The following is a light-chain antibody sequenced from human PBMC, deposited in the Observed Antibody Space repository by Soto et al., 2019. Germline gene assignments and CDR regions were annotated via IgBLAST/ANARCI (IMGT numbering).Light chain of an antibody. CDR1: QSISNW. V-gene: IGKV1-5*01. J-gene: IGKJ1*01. Sequence: DIKMTQSPSALPASLGDRVTITCRASQSISNWLAWYQQKTGTAPKVLIYHASNLQSGVPSSFSGSGSGTEFTLTISSLQPDDFATYYCQQYNSYSFGQGTKVDIK. CDR2: HAS. CDR3: QQYNSYS.